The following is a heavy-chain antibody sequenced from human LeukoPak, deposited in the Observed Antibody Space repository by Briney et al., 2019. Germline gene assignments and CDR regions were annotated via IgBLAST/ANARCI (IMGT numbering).Heavy chain of an antibody. V-gene: IGHV3-48*03. J-gene: IGHJ4*02. CDR3: AATYYYDGSGDY. CDR2: ISSTGSNI. CDR1: GFTLSTYE. Sequence: GGSLRMSCAASGFTLSTYEMNWVRQAPGKGLQWVSYISSTGSNIYYADSVKGRFTISRDNAKNLLYLLMNSLRTEDTAVYYCAATYYYDGSGDYWGQGTLVTVSS. D-gene: IGHD3-22*01.